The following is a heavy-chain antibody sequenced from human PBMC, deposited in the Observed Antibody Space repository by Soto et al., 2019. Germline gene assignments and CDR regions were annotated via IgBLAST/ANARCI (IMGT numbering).Heavy chain of an antibody. CDR2: INAGNGNT. CDR3: ARGHLAVVPVASWFYYMDV. CDR1: GYTFTNYA. V-gene: IGHV1-3*01. Sequence: KKTSASVKVSCKASGYTFTNYAVHWVRQAPGQRLEWMGWINAGNGNTRFSQNLQGRVTITRDTSARTVYMELSSLRSEDTAVYYCARGHLAVVPVASWFYYMDVWGKGTTVTVSS. D-gene: IGHD2-2*01. J-gene: IGHJ6*03.